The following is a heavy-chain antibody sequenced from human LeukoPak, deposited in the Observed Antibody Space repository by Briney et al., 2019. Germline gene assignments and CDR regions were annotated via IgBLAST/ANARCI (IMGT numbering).Heavy chain of an antibody. CDR3: AKGLKPDYYYGMDV. CDR1: GVTFNRYA. V-gene: IGHV3-23*01. J-gene: IGHJ6*02. CDR2: ISGSGGSA. Sequence: PGGSLRLSCAVSGVTFNRYAMTRVRQAPGKGLEWLSVISGSGGSAYYADSVKGRFTISRDNSKNTLYLHMNSLRAEDTAVYYCAKGLKPDYYYGMDVWGQGTTVTVSS.